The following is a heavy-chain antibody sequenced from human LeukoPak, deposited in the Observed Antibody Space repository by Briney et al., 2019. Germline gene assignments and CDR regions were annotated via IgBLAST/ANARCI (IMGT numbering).Heavy chain of an antibody. CDR2: INPSGGST. CDR3: ARGYCRSTSCYVPGSDSFDI. D-gene: IGHD2-2*01. J-gene: IGHJ3*02. CDR1: GYTFTRYY. Sequence: ASVKVSCKASGYTFTRYYMHWVRQAPGQGLEWMGIINPSGGSTSYAQKFQGRVTMTRDMSTSTVYMELSSLRSEDTAVYYCARGYCRSTSCYVPGSDSFDIWGQGTMVTVSS. V-gene: IGHV1-46*01.